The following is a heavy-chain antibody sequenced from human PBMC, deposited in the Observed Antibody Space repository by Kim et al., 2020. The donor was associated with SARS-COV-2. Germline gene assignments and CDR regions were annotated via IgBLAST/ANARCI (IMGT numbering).Heavy chain of an antibody. CDR2: IYYSGST. Sequence: SETLSLTCTVSGGSISSGGYYWSWIRQHPGKGLEWIGYIYYSGSTYYNPSLKSRVTISVDTSKNQFSLKLSSVTAADTAVYYCAREGYATPFDYWGQGTLVTVSS. D-gene: IGHD5-12*01. CDR3: AREGYATPFDY. V-gene: IGHV4-31*03. J-gene: IGHJ4*02. CDR1: GGSISSGGYY.